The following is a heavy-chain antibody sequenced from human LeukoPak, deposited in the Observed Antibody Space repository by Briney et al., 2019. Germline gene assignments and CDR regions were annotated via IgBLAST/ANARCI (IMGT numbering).Heavy chain of an antibody. CDR2: LSGGSGST. CDR1: GFIFNTYV. V-gene: IGHV3-23*01. D-gene: IGHD3-22*01. CDR3: TTDLFAYYYDSSRYIDY. J-gene: IGHJ4*02. Sequence: PGGSLRLSCRTSGFIFNTYVMSWVRQAPGKGLEWISALSGGSGSTYYADSVRGRFTISRDNSKNTLYLQMNSLKTEDTAVYYCTTDLFAYYYDSSRYIDYWGQGTLVTVSS.